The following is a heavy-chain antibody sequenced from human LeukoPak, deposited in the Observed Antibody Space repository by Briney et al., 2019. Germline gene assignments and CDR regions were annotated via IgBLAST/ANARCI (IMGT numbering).Heavy chain of an antibody. CDR3: ARDLAGYSSGWSSD. CDR2: IYYSGST. CDR1: GGSISSSSYY. D-gene: IGHD6-19*01. Sequence: SETLSLTCTVSGGSISSSSYYWGWIRQPPGKGLEWIGSIYYSGSTYYNPSLKSRVTISVDTSKNQFSLKLSSVTAADTAVYYCARDLAGYSSGWSSDWGQGTLVTVSS. J-gene: IGHJ4*02. V-gene: IGHV4-39*07.